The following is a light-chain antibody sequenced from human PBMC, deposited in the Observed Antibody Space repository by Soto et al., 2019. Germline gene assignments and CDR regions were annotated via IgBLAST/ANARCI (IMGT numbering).Light chain of an antibody. Sequence: DIQLTQSPSLLSASIGDRVTITCRASHDISTFLAWYQQKPAKAPKLLIYEASTLQSGVPSRFSGSGSGTEFTLTISGLLPEDFAAYHCQQLDTLPFTFGQGTRL. V-gene: IGKV1-9*01. J-gene: IGKJ5*01. CDR3: QQLDTLPFT. CDR2: EAS. CDR1: HDISTF.